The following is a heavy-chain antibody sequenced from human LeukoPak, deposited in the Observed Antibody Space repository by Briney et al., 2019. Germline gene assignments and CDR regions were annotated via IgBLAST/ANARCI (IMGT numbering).Heavy chain of an antibody. CDR2: IRYDGSNE. J-gene: IGHJ4*02. CDR1: GFTFSSYG. D-gene: IGHD7-27*01. CDR3: ARSSLGDY. V-gene: IGHV3-30*02. Sequence: PGGSLRLSCAPSGFTFSSYGMHWVRQAPGKGLEWVAFIRYDGSNEYYADSVKGRFTISRDKSKNTPYLQMNSLRVEDTAVYYCARSSLGDYWGQGTLVTVSS.